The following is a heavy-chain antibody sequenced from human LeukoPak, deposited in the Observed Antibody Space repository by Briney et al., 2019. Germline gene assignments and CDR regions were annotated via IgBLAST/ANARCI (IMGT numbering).Heavy chain of an antibody. Sequence: SETLSLTXAVSGYSISSGYYWGWIRQPPGKGLECIGSIYHSGSTYYNPSLKSRVTISVDTSKNQFSLKLSSVTAADTAVYYCARRIFGVVIILSSMGAFDIWGQGTMVTVSS. V-gene: IGHV4-38-2*01. J-gene: IGHJ3*02. D-gene: IGHD3-3*01. CDR3: ARRIFGVVIILSSMGAFDI. CDR1: GYSISSGYY. CDR2: IYHSGST.